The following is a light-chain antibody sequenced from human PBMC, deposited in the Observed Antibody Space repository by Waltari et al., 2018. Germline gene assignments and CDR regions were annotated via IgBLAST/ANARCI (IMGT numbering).Light chain of an antibody. CDR3: QQYNYWPRT. J-gene: IGKJ1*01. CDR1: QSVSSN. CDR2: GAS. Sequence: ETVMTQSPVTLSVSPGARATLSCRASQSVSSNLAWYQQKPGQAPRLLIYGASTRATGVPARFSGSGSGTEFTLAINSLQSEDFAVYYCQQYNYWPRTFGQGTKVEIK. V-gene: IGKV3-15*01.